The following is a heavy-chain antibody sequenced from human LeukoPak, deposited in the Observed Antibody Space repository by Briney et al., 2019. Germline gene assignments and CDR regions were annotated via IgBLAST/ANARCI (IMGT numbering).Heavy chain of an antibody. D-gene: IGHD2-15*01. Sequence: CASVKVSFKASGYTFTDYYMHWVRQARGQGLEWMAWSNPNSGGTDYTQYIQGMVTVTRDTSISTAYMELSKLTSDDTAVYYCVSRSGEDGGSYYSFDSWGQGTMVTVSS. J-gene: IGHJ4*02. CDR2: SNPNSGGT. CDR3: VSRSGEDGGSYYSFDS. V-gene: IGHV1-2*02. CDR1: GYTFTDYY.